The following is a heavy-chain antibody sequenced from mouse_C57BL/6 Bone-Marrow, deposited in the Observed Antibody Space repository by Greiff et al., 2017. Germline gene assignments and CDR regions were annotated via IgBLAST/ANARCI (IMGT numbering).Heavy chain of an antibody. CDR3: TRDTYDSIFYWYFDV. CDR1: GFTFSSYA. D-gene: IGHD2-5*01. CDR2: ISSGGDYI. J-gene: IGHJ1*03. V-gene: IGHV5-9-1*02. Sequence: EVQRVESGEGLVKPGGSLKLSCAASGFTFSSYAMSWVRQTPEKRLEWVAYISSGGDYIYYADTVKGRFTISRDNARNTLYLQMSSLKSEDTAMYYCTRDTYDSIFYWYFDVWGRGTTVTVSS.